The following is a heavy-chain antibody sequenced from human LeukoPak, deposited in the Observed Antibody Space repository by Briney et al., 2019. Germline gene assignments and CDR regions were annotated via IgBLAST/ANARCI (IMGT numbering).Heavy chain of an antibody. CDR2: IYPGDSDT. CDR1: GYSFTSYW. D-gene: IGHD5-12*01. Sequence: GESLKISCKGSGYSFTSYWIGWVRQIPGKGLEWMGIIYPGDSDTRYSPSFQGQVTISADKSISTAYLQWSSLKASDTAMYYCARRREYSGYILDYWGQGTLVTVSS. CDR3: ARRREYSGYILDY. J-gene: IGHJ4*02. V-gene: IGHV5-51*01.